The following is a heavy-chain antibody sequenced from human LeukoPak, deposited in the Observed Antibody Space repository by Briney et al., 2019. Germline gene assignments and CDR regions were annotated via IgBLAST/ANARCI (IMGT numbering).Heavy chain of an antibody. CDR1: GASISSSY. CDR3: ARDSTGTAFDP. V-gene: IGHV4-4*07. D-gene: IGHD1-14*01. J-gene: IGHJ5*02. Sequence: SQTLSLTCIVAGASISSSYWSWIRPPAGKELEWIGRLQPSGATDYNPSLESRVTMSVDTSKNQFSLSLTSVTAADTAVYYCARDSTGTAFDPWGQGTLVTVSS. CDR2: LQPSGAT.